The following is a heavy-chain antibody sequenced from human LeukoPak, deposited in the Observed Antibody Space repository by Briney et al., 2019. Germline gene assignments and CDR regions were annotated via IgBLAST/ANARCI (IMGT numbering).Heavy chain of an antibody. CDR2: INPNSGAT. D-gene: IGHD3-16*01. V-gene: IGHV1-2*02. J-gene: IGHJ4*02. Sequence: ASVKVSCKASGYTFTSYDINWVRQAPGQGLEWMGWINPNSGATNYAQKFQGRVTMTRDTSISTVYMELSRLRSDDTAVYYCARVRYRLAETYIDYWGQGTLVTVSS. CDR1: GYTFTSYD. CDR3: ARVRYRLAETYIDY.